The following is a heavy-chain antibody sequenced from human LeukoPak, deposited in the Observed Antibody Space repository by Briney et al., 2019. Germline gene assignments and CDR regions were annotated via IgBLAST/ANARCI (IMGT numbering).Heavy chain of an antibody. J-gene: IGHJ4*02. D-gene: IGHD4-23*01. CDR1: GGSISSSSYY. Sequence: SETLSLTCTVSGGSISSSSYYWGWLRQPPGKGLEWIGSIYYSGSTYYNPSLKSRVAISVDTSKNQFSLKLSSVTAADTAVYYCARSLLRWYTDYWGQRTLVTVSS. V-gene: IGHV4-39*01. CDR2: IYYSGST. CDR3: ARSLLRWYTDY.